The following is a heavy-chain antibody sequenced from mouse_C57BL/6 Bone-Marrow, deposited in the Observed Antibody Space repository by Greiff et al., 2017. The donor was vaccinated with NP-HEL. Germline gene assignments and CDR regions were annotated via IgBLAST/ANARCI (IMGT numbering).Heavy chain of an antibody. CDR2: ISSGGSYT. CDR1: GFTFSSYG. D-gene: IGHD1-1*01. Sequence: EVKLMESGGDLVKPGGSLKLSCAASGFTFSSYGMSWVRQTPDKRLEWVATISSGGSYTYYPDSVKGRFTFSRDNAKNTLYLQMSSLKSEDTAVDYCARQGAILLPFAYWGQGTLVTVSA. CDR3: ARQGAILLPFAY. J-gene: IGHJ3*01. V-gene: IGHV5-6*01.